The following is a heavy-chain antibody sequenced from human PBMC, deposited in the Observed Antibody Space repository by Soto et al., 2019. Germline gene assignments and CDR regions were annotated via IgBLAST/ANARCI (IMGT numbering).Heavy chain of an antibody. V-gene: IGHV1-18*01. J-gene: IGHJ3*02. CDR2: ISTYNGNP. CDR3: GRAPLKRHPPKNAFDI. CDR1: GYTFTTYG. Sequence: QVQLVQSGPEVKKPGASVKVSCKASGYTFTTYGISWVRQAPGQGLEWMGWISTYNGNPNYAQKLQGRVTMTTDTSPSTAYKEPRSLPSGETAVFYWGRAPLKRHPPKNAFDIRGQGTGVTVSS.